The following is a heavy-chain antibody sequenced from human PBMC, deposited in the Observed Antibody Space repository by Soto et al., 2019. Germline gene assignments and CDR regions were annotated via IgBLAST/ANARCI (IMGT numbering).Heavy chain of an antibody. D-gene: IGHD6-19*01. Sequence: ASVKVSCKASGYTFTTYGISWVRQAPGQGLEWMGWISADNGDTNYAQKLQGRVTMTTDTSTSTAYMELRSLRSDDTAVYYCGRDGDSSGPYDFFDIGGKGKRVTVS. CDR2: ISADNGDT. CDR1: GYTFTTYG. CDR3: GRDGDSSGPYDFFDI. J-gene: IGHJ3*02. V-gene: IGHV1-18*01.